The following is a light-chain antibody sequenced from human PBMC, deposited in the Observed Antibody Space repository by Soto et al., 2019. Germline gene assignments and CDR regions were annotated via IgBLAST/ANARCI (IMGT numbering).Light chain of an antibody. CDR3: QQYNSYWT. V-gene: IGKV1-5*01. Sequence: DIQMTQAPSTLSFSLGDKNTITFRASQSISSWLAWYQQKPGKAPKPLIYDASSLESGVPSRFSGSGSGTEFTLTISSLQPDDFATYYCQQYNSYWTFGQGTKVDIK. CDR2: DAS. J-gene: IGKJ1*01. CDR1: QSISSW.